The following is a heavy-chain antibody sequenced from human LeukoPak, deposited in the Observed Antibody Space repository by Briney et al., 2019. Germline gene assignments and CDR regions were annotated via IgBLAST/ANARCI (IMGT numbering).Heavy chain of an antibody. D-gene: IGHD3-3*01. V-gene: IGHV1-2*02. CDR2: INPNSGGT. Sequence: ASVKVSCKASGYTFTGYYMHRVRQAPGQGLEWMGWINPNSGGTNYAQKFQGRVTMTRDTSISTAYMELSRLRSDDTAVYYCARVAITIFGVVIDDGYYYGMDVWGQGTTVTVSS. CDR3: ARVAITIFGVVIDDGYYYGMDV. J-gene: IGHJ6*02. CDR1: GYTFTGYY.